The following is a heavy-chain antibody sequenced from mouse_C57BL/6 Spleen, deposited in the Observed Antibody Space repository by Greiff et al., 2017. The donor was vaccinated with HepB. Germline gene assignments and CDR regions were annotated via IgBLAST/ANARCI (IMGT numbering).Heavy chain of an antibody. CDR1: GFTFSNYW. CDR3: TVDPWFAY. J-gene: IGHJ3*01. V-gene: IGHV6-3*01. CDR2: IRLKSDNYAT. Sequence: EVMLVESGGGLVQPGGSMKLSCVASGFTFSNYWMNWVRQSPEKGLEWVAQIRLKSDNYATHYAESVKGRFTISRDDSKSSVYLQMNNLRAEDTGIYYCTVDPWFAYWGQGTLVTVSA.